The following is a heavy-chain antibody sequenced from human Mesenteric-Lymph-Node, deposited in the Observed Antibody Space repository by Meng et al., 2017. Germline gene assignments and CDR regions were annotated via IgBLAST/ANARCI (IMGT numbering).Heavy chain of an antibody. CDR1: GFTVSRNY. J-gene: IGHJ4*02. Sequence: GGSLRLSCAASGFTVSRNYMSWVRQAPGKGLEWVSVIYSGGSTYYADSVKGRFTISRDNARNTLYLQMNSLRDEDTAIYHCARGYSYAFDSWGQGTLVTVSS. CDR3: ARGYSYAFDS. V-gene: IGHV3-53*01. CDR2: IYSGGST. D-gene: IGHD5-18*01.